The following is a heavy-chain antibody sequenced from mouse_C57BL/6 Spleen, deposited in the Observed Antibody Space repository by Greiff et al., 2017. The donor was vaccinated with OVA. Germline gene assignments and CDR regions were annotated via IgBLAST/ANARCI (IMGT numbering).Heavy chain of an antibody. J-gene: IGHJ2*01. CDR3: ARNRGRSFDY. V-gene: IGHV1-69*01. Sequence: QVQLKQPGAELVMPGASVKLSCKASGYTFTSYWMHWVKQRPGQGLEWIGEIDPSDSYTNYNQKFKGKSTLTVDKSSSTAYMQLSSLTSEDSAVYYCARNRGRSFDYWGKGTTLTVSS. CDR2: IDPSDSYT. D-gene: IGHD1-1*01. CDR1: GYTFTSYW.